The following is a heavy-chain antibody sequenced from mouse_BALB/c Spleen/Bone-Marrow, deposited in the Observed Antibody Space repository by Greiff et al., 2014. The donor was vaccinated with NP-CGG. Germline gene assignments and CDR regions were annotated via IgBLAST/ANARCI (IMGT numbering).Heavy chain of an antibody. V-gene: IGHV1S130*01. D-gene: IGHD2-1*01. CDR3: ARIYYGNFYAMDY. CDR2: IHPNSGNT. Sequence: QVHVKQSGSVLVRPGASVKLSCKASGYTFTSSWMHWAKQRPGQGLEWIGEIHPNSGNTNYNEKFKGKATLTVDTSSSTAYVDLSSLTSEGSAVYYCARIYYGNFYAMDYWGQGTSVTVSS. CDR1: GYTFTSSW. J-gene: IGHJ4*01.